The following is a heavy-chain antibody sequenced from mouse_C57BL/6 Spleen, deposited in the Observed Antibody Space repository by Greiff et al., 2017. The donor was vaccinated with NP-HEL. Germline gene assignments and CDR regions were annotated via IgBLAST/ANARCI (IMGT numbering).Heavy chain of an antibody. D-gene: IGHD2-3*01. CDR3: ARGEGAYEGYDVRYAMDY. J-gene: IGHJ4*01. Sequence: QVQLQQSGPELVKPGASVKISCKASGYSFTSYYIHWVKQRPGQGLEWIGWIYPGSGNTKYNEKFKGKATLTADTSASTAYMQLSSLKSEDSAVYYCARGEGAYEGYDVRYAMDYWGQGTSVTVSS. CDR1: GYSFTSYY. CDR2: IYPGSGNT. V-gene: IGHV1-66*01.